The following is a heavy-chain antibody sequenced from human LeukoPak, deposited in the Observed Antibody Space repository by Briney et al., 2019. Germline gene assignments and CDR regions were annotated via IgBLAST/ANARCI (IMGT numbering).Heavy chain of an antibody. D-gene: IGHD4-11*01. Sequence: GGSLRLSCAASGFTFSSYGMHWVRQTPGKGLEWVANIEQDGSDKYYVDSVKGRFTISGDNAKNSLYLQMNSLRAEDTAVYYCARGRLGDYWGQGTLVTVSS. CDR1: GFTFSSYG. CDR2: IEQDGSDK. J-gene: IGHJ4*02. V-gene: IGHV3-7*01. CDR3: ARGRLGDY.